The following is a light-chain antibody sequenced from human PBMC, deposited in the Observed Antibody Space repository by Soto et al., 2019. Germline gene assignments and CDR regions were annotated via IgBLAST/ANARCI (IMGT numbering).Light chain of an antibody. Sequence: QSALTQPRSVSGSPGQSVTISCTVTSSDVGGYNYVSWYQQHPGKAPKLMIYDVSQRPSGVPDRFSGSKSGNTASLTISGLQSGDEADYYCCSYAGSYTYVFGTGTKVTVL. CDR1: SSDVGGYNY. CDR2: DVS. J-gene: IGLJ1*01. V-gene: IGLV2-11*01. CDR3: CSYAGSYTYV.